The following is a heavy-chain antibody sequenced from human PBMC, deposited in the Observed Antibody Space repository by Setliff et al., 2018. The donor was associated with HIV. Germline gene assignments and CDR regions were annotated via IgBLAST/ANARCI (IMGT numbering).Heavy chain of an antibody. J-gene: IGHJ4*02. CDR2: VYPSDGST. Sequence: APVKVSCKASGYTFTSYYMHWVRQAPGQGLEWMGMVYPSDGSTSYAQKFQGRVTMTRDTSTSTAYMELRSLRSDDTAFYYCARSAHDSETGYWGQGTLVTVSS. CDR1: GYTFTSYY. D-gene: IGHD5-12*01. CDR3: ARSAHDSETGY. V-gene: IGHV1-46*01.